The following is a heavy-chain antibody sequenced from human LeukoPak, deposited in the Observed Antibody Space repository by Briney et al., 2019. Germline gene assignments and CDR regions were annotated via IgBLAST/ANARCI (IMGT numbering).Heavy chain of an antibody. CDR3: ARPGHSYYYMDV. D-gene: IGHD1-1*01. CDR2: IYYSGTT. V-gene: IGHV4-39*02. Sequence: SETLSLTCTVSGGSISSSSYYWGWIRQPPGKGLEWIGTIYYSGTTYYNPSLKSRVTISADTSKNHFFLKLSSVTAADTAVYYCARPGHSYYYMDVWGKGTTVTVSS. CDR1: GGSISSSSYY. J-gene: IGHJ6*03.